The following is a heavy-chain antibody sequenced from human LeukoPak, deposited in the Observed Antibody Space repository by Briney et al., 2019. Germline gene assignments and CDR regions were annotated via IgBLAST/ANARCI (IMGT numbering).Heavy chain of an antibody. CDR2: ISGSSGST. D-gene: IGHD2-21*01. CDR3: AKVIPLAY. J-gene: IGHJ4*02. Sequence: GGSLRLSCAASGFTFSHYALSWVRQAPGKGLQWVSSISGSSGSTYYADPVKGRFTISRDNSKNTLYLQMNSLRAEDTAVYYCAKVIPLAYWGQGTLVTVSS. V-gene: IGHV3-23*01. CDR1: GFTFSHYA.